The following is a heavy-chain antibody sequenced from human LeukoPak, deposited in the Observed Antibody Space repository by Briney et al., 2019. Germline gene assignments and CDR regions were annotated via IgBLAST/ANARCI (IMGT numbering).Heavy chain of an antibody. D-gene: IGHD3-22*01. CDR3: ARVSPGYYYDSSGL. V-gene: IGHV4-61*02. J-gene: IGHJ4*02. Sequence: SETLSLTCTASGGSISSGSYYWSWIRQPAGKGLEWIGRIYTSGSTNYNPSLKSRVTISVDTSKNQFSLKLSSVTAADTAVYYCARVSPGYYYDSSGLWGQGTLVTVSS. CDR2: IYTSGST. CDR1: GGSISSGSYY.